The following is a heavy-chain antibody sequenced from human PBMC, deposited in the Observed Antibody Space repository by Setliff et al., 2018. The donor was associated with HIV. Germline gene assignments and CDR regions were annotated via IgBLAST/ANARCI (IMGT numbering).Heavy chain of an antibody. CDR1: GGSVSNYY. CDR2: INTSGST. V-gene: IGHV4-4*07. D-gene: IGHD4-17*01. CDR3: VRDDYGYNGKGFDY. Sequence: SETLSLTCTVSGGSVSNYYWTWIRQSAGKGLEWIGHINTSGSTKYNPSLKSRLTMSVDSSGNQFSLTLTSVTAADTAMYYCVRDDYGYNGKGFDYWGPGTLVTVSS. J-gene: IGHJ4*02.